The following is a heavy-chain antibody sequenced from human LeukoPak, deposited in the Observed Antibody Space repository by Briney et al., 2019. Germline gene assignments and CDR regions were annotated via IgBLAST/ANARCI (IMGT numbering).Heavy chain of an antibody. Sequence: ASVKVSCKASGYTFTGYYMHWVRQAPGQGLEWMGWINPNSGGTNYAQKFQGRVTMTRDTSISTAYMELSRLRSDDTAVYYCARTYYSNYVEILGWDVWGKGTTVTVSS. J-gene: IGHJ6*04. V-gene: IGHV1-2*02. CDR2: INPNSGGT. CDR1: GYTFTGYY. D-gene: IGHD4-11*01. CDR3: ARTYYSNYVEILGWDV.